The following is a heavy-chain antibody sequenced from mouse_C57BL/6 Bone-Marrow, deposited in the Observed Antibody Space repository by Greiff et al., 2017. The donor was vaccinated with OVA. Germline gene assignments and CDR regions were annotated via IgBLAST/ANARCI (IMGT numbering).Heavy chain of an antibody. CDR1: GFTFSDYG. CDR2: ISSGSSTI. J-gene: IGHJ1*03. Sequence: EVQVVESGGGLVKPGGSLKLSCAASGFTFSDYGMHWVRQAPEKGLEGVAYISSGSSTIYYADTVKGRFTISRDNAKNTLFLQMTRLRSEDTAMYYCARINYWYFDVWGTGTTVTVSS. V-gene: IGHV5-17*01. CDR3: ARINYWYFDV.